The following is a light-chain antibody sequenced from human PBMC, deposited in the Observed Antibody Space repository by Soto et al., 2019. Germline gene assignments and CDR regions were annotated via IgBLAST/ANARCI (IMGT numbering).Light chain of an antibody. CDR1: QSVSSN. CDR3: QQYNNWPWT. Sequence: EIVMTQSPATLSVSPGERATLSCRASQSVSSNLAWYQQKPGQAPRLLIYGASTGATGIPARFSGSGSGTEFTLTISGQQSEDFAVYYCQQYNNWPWTFGQGTKVEIQ. V-gene: IGKV3-15*01. CDR2: GAS. J-gene: IGKJ1*01.